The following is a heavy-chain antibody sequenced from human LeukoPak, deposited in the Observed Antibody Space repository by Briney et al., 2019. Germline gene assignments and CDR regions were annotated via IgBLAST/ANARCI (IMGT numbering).Heavy chain of an antibody. Sequence: GGSLRLSCAASGFTFSSYSMNWVRQAPGKGLEWVSSISSSSSYIYYADSVKGRFTISRDNAKNSLYLQMNSLRAEDTAVYYCASSVLVLPGYSSRLSHIPRYWGQGTLVTVSS. CDR1: GFTFSSYS. V-gene: IGHV3-21*01. CDR2: ISSSSSYI. D-gene: IGHD6-13*01. CDR3: ASSVLVLPGYSSRLSHIPRY. J-gene: IGHJ4*02.